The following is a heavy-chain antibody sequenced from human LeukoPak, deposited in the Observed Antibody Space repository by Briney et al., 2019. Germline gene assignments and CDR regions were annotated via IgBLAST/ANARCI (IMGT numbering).Heavy chain of an antibody. CDR3: ARALGGYYDSSGYGDY. D-gene: IGHD3-22*01. Sequence: ASVKVSCKASGHTFTGYYMHWVRQAPGQGLEWMGWINPNSGGTNYAQKFQGRVTMTRDTSISTAYMELSRLRSDDTAVYYCARALGGYYDSSGYGDYWGQGTLVTVSS. CDR2: INPNSGGT. J-gene: IGHJ4*02. V-gene: IGHV1-2*02. CDR1: GHTFTGYY.